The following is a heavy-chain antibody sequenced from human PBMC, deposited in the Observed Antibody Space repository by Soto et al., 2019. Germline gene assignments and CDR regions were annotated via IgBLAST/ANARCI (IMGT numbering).Heavy chain of an antibody. D-gene: IGHD3-10*01. CDR2: INPNSGGT. V-gene: IGHV1-2*02. J-gene: IGHJ4*02. CDR3: ARVDMVRGAYFDY. Sequence: AASVKVSCKASGYTFTGYYMHWVRQAPGQGLEWMGWINPNSGGTNYAQKFQGRVTMTRDTSISTAYMELSRLRSDDTAVYYCARVDMVRGAYFDYWGQGTLVTVSS. CDR1: GYTFTGYY.